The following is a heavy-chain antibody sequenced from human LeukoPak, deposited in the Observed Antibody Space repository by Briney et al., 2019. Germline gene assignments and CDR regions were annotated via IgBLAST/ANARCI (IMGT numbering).Heavy chain of an antibody. D-gene: IGHD5-24*01. CDR3: ARHLEMATTTLDY. J-gene: IGHJ4*02. CDR1: GGSISSSSYY. V-gene: IGHV4-39*01. CDR2: IYYTGST. Sequence: TSETLSLTCTVSGGSISSSSYYWGWIRQPPGKGLEWIGSIYYTGSTYYNPSLKSRVTISADTSKNQFSLKLSSVTAADTAVYYCARHLEMATTTLDYWGQGALVTVSS.